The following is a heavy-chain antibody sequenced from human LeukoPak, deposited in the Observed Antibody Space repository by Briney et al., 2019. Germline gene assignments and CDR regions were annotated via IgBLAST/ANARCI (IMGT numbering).Heavy chain of an antibody. CDR1: GFTFSSYA. V-gene: IGHV3-74*01. D-gene: IGHD3-10*01. Sequence: GGSLRLSCAAPGFTFSSYAMSWVRQAPGKGLVWVSRINSDGSSTSYADSVKGRFTISRDNAKNTLYLQMNSLRAEDTAVYYCARANYYGSGRAAFDIWGQGTMVTVSS. CDR3: ARANYYGSGRAAFDI. J-gene: IGHJ3*02. CDR2: INSDGSST.